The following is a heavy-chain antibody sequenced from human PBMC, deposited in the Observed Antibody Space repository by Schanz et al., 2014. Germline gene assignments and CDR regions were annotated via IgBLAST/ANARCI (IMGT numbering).Heavy chain of an antibody. Sequence: VQLVESGGGLVKPGGSLRLSCAASGFTFSDYYMSWIRQAPGKGLEWVSYISGTTTYTNYADSVKGRFTISRDNSENTLYLQMNSLSADDTAVFYCAKGMGYCSGGTCCDYYYYGLDVWGQGTTVTVSS. CDR3: AKGMGYCSGGTCCDYYYYGLDV. CDR2: ISGTTTYT. D-gene: IGHD2-15*01. CDR1: GFTFSDYY. V-gene: IGHV3-11*05. J-gene: IGHJ6*02.